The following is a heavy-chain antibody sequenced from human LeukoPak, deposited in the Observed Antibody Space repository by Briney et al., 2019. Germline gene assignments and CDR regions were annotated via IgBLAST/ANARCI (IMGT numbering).Heavy chain of an antibody. D-gene: IGHD2/OR15-2a*01. CDR3: ARGTPTLTTAFDY. CDR1: GGSISSYY. CDR2: IYYSGST. Sequence: IPSETLSLTCTVSGGSISSYYWSWIRQPPGKGLEWIGYIYYSGSTNYNPSLKSRVTISVDTSKNQFSLKLSSVTAADTAVYYCARGTPTLTTAFDYWGQGTLVTVSS. J-gene: IGHJ4*02. V-gene: IGHV4-59*01.